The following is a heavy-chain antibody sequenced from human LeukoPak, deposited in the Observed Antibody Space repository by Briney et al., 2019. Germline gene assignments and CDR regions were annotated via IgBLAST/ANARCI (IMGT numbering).Heavy chain of an antibody. J-gene: IGHJ3*02. CDR1: GFTFSSYG. CDR3: AKDNERYSYGPLAFDI. Sequence: PGGSLRLSCAASGFTFSSYGMHWVRQAPGKGLEWVAFIRYDGSNKYYADSVKGRFTISRDNSKNTLYLQMNSLRAEDTAVYYCAKDNERYSYGPLAFDIWGQGTMATVSS. V-gene: IGHV3-30*02. D-gene: IGHD5-18*01. CDR2: IRYDGSNK.